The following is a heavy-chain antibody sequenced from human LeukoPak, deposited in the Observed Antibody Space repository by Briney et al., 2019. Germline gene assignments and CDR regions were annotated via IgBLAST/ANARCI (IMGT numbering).Heavy chain of an antibody. D-gene: IGHD3-3*01. V-gene: IGHV4-4*02. CDR2: IYHSGST. CDR3: AKGRYDFWSGYYNRFLPYYFDY. J-gene: IGHJ4*02. Sequence: SETLSLTCAVSGGSISSSNWWSWVRQPPGKGLEWIGEIYHSGSTNYNPTLKSRVTISVDKSKNQFSLKLSSVTAADTAVYYCAKGRYDFWSGYYNRFLPYYFDYWGQGTLVTVSS. CDR1: GGSISSSNW.